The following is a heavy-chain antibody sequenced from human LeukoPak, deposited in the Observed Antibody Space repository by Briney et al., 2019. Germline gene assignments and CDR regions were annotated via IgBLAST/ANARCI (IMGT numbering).Heavy chain of an antibody. CDR1: GFTFRRYT. J-gene: IGHJ4*02. Sequence: GGSLRLSCAASGFTFRRYTMTWVRQAPGRGLEWVSSISSNSAYIYYADSVKGRFTISRDNAKNSLYLQMNSLRAEDTAVYYCARDFTYGSGSYYNGGFDYWGQGTLVTVSS. CDR3: ARDFTYGSGSYYNGGFDY. V-gene: IGHV3-21*01. CDR2: ISSNSAYI. D-gene: IGHD3-10*01.